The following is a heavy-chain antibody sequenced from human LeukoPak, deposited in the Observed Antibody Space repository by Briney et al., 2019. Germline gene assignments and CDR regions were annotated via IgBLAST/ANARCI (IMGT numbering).Heavy chain of an antibody. Sequence: ASVKVSCKASGYTFTSYDINWVRQATGQGLEWMGWMNPNSGNTGYTQKFQGRVTMTRDTSISTAYMELSSLRSEDTAVYYCARYGPAGHYYDSSGPWGQGTLVTVSS. CDR1: GYTFTSYD. J-gene: IGHJ4*02. CDR3: ARYGPAGHYYDSSGP. D-gene: IGHD3-22*01. CDR2: MNPNSGNT. V-gene: IGHV1-8*02.